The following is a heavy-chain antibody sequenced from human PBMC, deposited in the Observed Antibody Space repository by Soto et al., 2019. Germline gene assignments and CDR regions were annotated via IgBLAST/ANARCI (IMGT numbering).Heavy chain of an antibody. CDR1: GFTFSSYA. V-gene: IGHV3-23*01. CDR3: ANLPAGGLERSFDY. D-gene: IGHD3-3*01. CDR2: ISGSGGST. Sequence: GGSLRLSCAASGFTFSSYAMSWVRQAPGKGLEWVSAISGSGGSTYYADSVKGRFTISRDNSKNTLYLQMNSLRAEDTAVYYCANLPAGGLERSFDYWGQGTLVTVSS. J-gene: IGHJ4*02.